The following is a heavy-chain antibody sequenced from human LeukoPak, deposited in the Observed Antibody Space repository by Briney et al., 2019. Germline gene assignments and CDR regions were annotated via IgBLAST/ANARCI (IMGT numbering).Heavy chain of an antibody. J-gene: IGHJ4*02. CDR2: VST. CDR3: ARAGYSYGIISYFDS. CDR1: GGSISSSSHY. D-gene: IGHD5-18*01. V-gene: IGHV4-39*01. Sequence: TSETLSLTCTVSGGSISSSSHYWGWIRQPPGKGLEWIGVSTYYNPSLKNRVTISRDTSKNQFSLKLSSVTAADTAIYYCARAGYSYGIISYFDSRGQGTLVTVSS.